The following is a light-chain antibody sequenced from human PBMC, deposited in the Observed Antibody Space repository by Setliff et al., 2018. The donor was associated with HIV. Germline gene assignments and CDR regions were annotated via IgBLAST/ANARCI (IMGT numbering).Light chain of an antibody. CDR2: EVS. Sequence: SVLTQPASVPGSPGQSITVSCTDIDPYNSVSWYQQLPGKAPKLILYEVSVRPSGISHRFAGSKSDNTASLTISGLEAEDEGSYYCSSYTSSGAPSYVFGTGTKGTVL. J-gene: IGLJ1*01. CDR1: IDPYNS. CDR3: SSYTSSGAPSYV. V-gene: IGLV2-14*01.